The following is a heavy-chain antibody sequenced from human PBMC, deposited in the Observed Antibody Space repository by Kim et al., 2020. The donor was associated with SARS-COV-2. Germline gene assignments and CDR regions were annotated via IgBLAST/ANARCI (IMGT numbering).Heavy chain of an antibody. D-gene: IGHD2-8*01. Sequence: GGSLRLSCAASGFTFSDYGMHWVRQGPGTGLVWLSGIKTDGSTTRYADSVKGRLTISRDNAKNTLYLQMKSLRPEDTAVYYSVRDVTWSVDFWGQGTLVT. CDR3: VRDVTWSVDF. V-gene: IGHV3-74*01. CDR2: IKTDGSTT. J-gene: IGHJ4*02. CDR1: GFTFSDYG.